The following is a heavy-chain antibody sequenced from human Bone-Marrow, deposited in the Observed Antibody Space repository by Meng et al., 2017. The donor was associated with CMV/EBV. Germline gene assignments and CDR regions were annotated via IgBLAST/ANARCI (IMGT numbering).Heavy chain of an antibody. Sequence: ASVKVSCKAAGHTFTSYDINWVRQAPGQGLEWMGWISAYNGNTNYAQKLQGRVTMTTDTSTSTAYMELRSLRSDDTAVYYCARDRYDILTGYYPDYYYYYGMDVWGQGTTVTVSS. D-gene: IGHD3-9*01. CDR3: ARDRYDILTGYYPDYYYYYGMDV. V-gene: IGHV1-18*01. CDR1: GHTFTSYD. CDR2: ISAYNGNT. J-gene: IGHJ6*02.